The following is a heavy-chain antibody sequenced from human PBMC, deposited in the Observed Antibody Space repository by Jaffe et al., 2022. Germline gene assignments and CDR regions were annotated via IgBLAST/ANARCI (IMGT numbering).Heavy chain of an antibody. CDR3: ARGHKTMTYALDV. CDR2: INSDGSST. Sequence: EVQMVESGGDLVQPGGSLRFSCAASGFTFSSYWMHWVRQAPGKGLVWVSRINSDGSSTDYADSVKGRFTISRDNAKNVLYLQMNSLRAEDTAVYYCARGHKTMTYALDVWGQGAMVTVSS. V-gene: IGHV3-74*01. CDR1: GFTFSSYW. D-gene: IGHD3-22*01. J-gene: IGHJ3*01.